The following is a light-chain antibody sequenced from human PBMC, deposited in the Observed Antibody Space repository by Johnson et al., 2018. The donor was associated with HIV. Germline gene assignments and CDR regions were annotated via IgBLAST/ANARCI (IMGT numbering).Light chain of an antibody. CDR1: SSNIGNNY. J-gene: IGLJ1*01. V-gene: IGLV1-51*02. CDR3: GTWDSSLSAFYA. Sequence: QSVLTQPPSVSAAPGQKVTISCSGSSSNIGNNYVSWYQHLPGTAPKLLIYENDKRPSGIPDRFSGSKSGTSATLGITGLQTGDEADYYCGTWDSSLSAFYAFGTGTKVTGL. CDR2: END.